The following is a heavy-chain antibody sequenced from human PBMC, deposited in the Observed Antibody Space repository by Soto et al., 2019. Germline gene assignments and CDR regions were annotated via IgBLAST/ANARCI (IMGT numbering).Heavy chain of an antibody. CDR1: GGSISSSSYY. J-gene: IGHJ5*02. CDR3: ARQRRESLVQANRFDP. CDR2: IYYSGST. Sequence: SETLSLTCTVSGGSISSSSYYWGWIRQPPGKGLEWIGSIYYSGSTYYNPSLKSRVTISVDTSKNQFSLKLSSVTAADTAVYYCARQRRESLVQANRFDPWGQGTLVTVSS. V-gene: IGHV4-39*01. D-gene: IGHD6-13*01.